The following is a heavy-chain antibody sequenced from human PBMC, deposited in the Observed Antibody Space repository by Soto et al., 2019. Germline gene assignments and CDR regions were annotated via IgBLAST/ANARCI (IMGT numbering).Heavy chain of an antibody. V-gene: IGHV4-59*01. CDR1: DSISTYY. J-gene: IGHJ4*02. CDR3: ARDPVGVTHFDY. Sequence: QVQLQESGPGLVKPSETLSLTCTVDSISTYYWNWIRQSPGKGLEWIGYIYYMGRTNYNPSLRCRVTISKATSRNQFSLRVRSVTAADTAVYYCARDPVGVTHFDYWGQGALVTVSP. CDR2: IYYMGRT. D-gene: IGHD1-26*01.